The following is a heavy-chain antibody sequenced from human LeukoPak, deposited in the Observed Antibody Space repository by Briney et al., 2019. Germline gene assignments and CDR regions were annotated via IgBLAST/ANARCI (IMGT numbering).Heavy chain of an antibody. Sequence: ASVKVSCKASGYTFTGYYMHWVRQAPGQGLEWMGWINPNSGGTNYAQKFQGWVTMTRDTSISTAYMELSRLGSDDTAVYYCARDLSSAPTYYYGSGIFDYWGQGTLVTVSS. CDR2: INPNSGGT. V-gene: IGHV1-2*04. CDR1: GYTFTGYY. J-gene: IGHJ4*02. D-gene: IGHD3-10*01. CDR3: ARDLSSAPTYYYGSGIFDY.